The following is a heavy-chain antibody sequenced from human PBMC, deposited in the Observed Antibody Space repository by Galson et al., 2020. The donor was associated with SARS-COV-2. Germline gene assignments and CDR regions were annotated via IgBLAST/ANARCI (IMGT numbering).Heavy chain of an antibody. CDR1: GFTFSSYS. CDR3: ACGEHAYYYYYGMDV. CDR2: ISSSSSYI. J-gene: IGHJ6*02. Sequence: GGSLRLSCAASGFTFSSYSMNWVRQAPGKGLEWVSSISSSSSYIYYADSVKGRFTISRDNAKNSLYLQMNSLRAEDTAVYYCACGEHAYYYYYGMDVWGQGTTVTVSS. V-gene: IGHV3-21*01. D-gene: IGHD6-25*01.